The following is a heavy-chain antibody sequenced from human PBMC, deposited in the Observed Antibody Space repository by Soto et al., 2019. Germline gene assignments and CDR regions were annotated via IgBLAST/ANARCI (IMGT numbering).Heavy chain of an antibody. Sequence: EVQLVESGGGLVQPGGSLRLSCAVSGLTFSDDWMSWVRQAPGKGLEWVANIRQDESEKNYADSVKGRFTISRDNAKSSVYLQMNSLRAEDTAVYYCTNDKFSGSYYVRGLTYYVEYWGQGTLVTVSS. CDR2: IRQDESEK. J-gene: IGHJ4*02. CDR1: GLTFSDDW. CDR3: TNDKFSGSYYVRGLTYYVEY. V-gene: IGHV3-7*03. D-gene: IGHD1-26*01.